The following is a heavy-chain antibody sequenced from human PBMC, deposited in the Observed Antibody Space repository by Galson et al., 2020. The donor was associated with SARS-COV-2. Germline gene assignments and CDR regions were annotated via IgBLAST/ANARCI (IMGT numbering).Heavy chain of an antibody. CDR1: GYTLTELS. J-gene: IGHJ4*02. V-gene: IGHV1-24*01. Sequence: ASVKVSCKVSGYTLTELSMHWVRQAPGKGLEWMGVFDPEDGETIYAQKFQGRVTMTEDTSTDTAYMELSSLRSEDTAVYYCATAGAARGIGRIDYWGQGTLVTVSS. CDR3: ATAGAARGIGRIDY. CDR2: FDPEDGET. D-gene: IGHD6-6*01.